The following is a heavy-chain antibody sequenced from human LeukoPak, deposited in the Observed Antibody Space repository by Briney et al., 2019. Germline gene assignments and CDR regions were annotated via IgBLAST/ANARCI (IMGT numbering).Heavy chain of an antibody. J-gene: IGHJ6*02. CDR2: IIPIFGTA. CDR3: AREAGFSLYSSSWYSKYYYYGMDV. Sequence: SVKVSCKASGGTFSSYAISWVRQAPGQGLEWMGGIIPIFGTANYAQKFQGRVTITADESTSTAYMELSSLRSEDTAVYYCAREAGFSLYSSSWYSKYYYYGMDVWGQGTTVTVSS. V-gene: IGHV1-69*13. CDR1: GGTFSSYA. D-gene: IGHD6-13*01.